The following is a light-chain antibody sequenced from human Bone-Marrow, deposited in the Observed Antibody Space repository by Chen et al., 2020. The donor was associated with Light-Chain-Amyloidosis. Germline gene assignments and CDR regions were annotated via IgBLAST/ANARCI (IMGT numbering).Light chain of an antibody. CDR1: DLPTKY. CDR2: RDT. J-gene: IGLJ2*01. CDR3: QSADSSGTYEVI. V-gene: IGLV3-25*03. Sequence: SHELTQPPSLSVSPGQPARITCSGDDLPTKYAYWYQQKPGQAPVLVIHRDTERPSGISERFSGSSSGTTATLTISGVQAEDEADYHCQSADSSGTYEVIFGGGTKLTVL.